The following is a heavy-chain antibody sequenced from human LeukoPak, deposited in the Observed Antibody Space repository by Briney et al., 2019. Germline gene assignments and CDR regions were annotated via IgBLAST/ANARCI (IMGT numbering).Heavy chain of an antibody. D-gene: IGHD4-17*01. CDR3: ARGDAIYGDTFSHFDY. Sequence: SVKVSCKASGGTFSSYAISWLRQAPGQGLEWMGGIIPIFGTANYAQKFQGRVTITADESTSTAYMELSSLRSEDTAVYYCARGDAIYGDTFSHFDYWGQGTLVTVSS. J-gene: IGHJ4*02. V-gene: IGHV1-69*13. CDR2: IIPIFGTA. CDR1: GGTFSSYA.